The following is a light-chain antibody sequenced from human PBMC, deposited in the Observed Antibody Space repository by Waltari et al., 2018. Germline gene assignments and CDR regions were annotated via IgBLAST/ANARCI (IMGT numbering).Light chain of an antibody. Sequence: EIVTTQSPAPLAASLGARATISCQSSQSVLYRSDNKDYLVWYQHKAGQPPKVLIYWASVRESGVPDLFSGSGSGTDFTLTINNLQPEDVAVYYCQQDYKIPYTFGQGTKVEIK. CDR2: WAS. J-gene: IGKJ2*01. V-gene: IGKV4-1*01. CDR1: QSVLYRSDNKDY. CDR3: QQDYKIPYT.